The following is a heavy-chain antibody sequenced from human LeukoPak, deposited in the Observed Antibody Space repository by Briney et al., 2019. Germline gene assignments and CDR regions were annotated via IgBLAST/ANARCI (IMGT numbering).Heavy chain of an antibody. J-gene: IGHJ5*02. D-gene: IGHD3-22*01. V-gene: IGHV1-18*01. CDR2: ISAYNGNT. Sequence: GASVKVSCKASGYTFTSYGISWVRQAPGQGLEWMGWISAYNGNTNYAQKLQGRVTMTTDTSTSTAYMELRSLRSDDTAVYYCARVRFYYDSSGYYNGSWFDPWGQGTLVTVSS. CDR1: GYTFTSYG. CDR3: ARVRFYYDSSGYYNGSWFDP.